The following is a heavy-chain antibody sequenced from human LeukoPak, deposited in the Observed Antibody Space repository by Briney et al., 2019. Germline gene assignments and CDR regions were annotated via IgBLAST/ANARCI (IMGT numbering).Heavy chain of an antibody. CDR2: IYITGST. J-gene: IGHJ3*02. Sequence: SETLSLTCTVSGGSINSGDYHWSWIRLPAGKGLEWIGRIYITGSTNYNPSLKSRVTMSVDTSKNQFSLRLNSMTAADMAVYYCARGSHVEAFDIWGQGTMVTVSS. CDR1: GGSINSGDYH. V-gene: IGHV4-61*02. CDR3: ARGSHVEAFDI. D-gene: IGHD5-24*01.